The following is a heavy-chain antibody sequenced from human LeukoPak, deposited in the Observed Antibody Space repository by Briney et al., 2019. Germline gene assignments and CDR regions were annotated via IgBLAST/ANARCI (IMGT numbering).Heavy chain of an antibody. Sequence: GASVKVSCKASGYTFTSYDINWVRQATGQGLEWMGWMNPNSGNTGYAQKFQGRVTMTRNTSISTAYMELSSLRSEDTAVYYCARAGVVVVAATSDLSWFDPWGQGTLVTVSS. D-gene: IGHD2-15*01. CDR2: MNPNSGNT. V-gene: IGHV1-8*01. J-gene: IGHJ5*02. CDR1: GYTFTSYD. CDR3: ARAGVVVVAATSDLSWFDP.